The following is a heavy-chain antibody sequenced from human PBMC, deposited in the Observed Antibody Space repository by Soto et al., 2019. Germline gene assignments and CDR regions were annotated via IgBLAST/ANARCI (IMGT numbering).Heavy chain of an antibody. CDR2: IIPILGPA. J-gene: IGHJ4*02. CDR1: GGTFNTFA. CDR3: GRAAKRYFDY. V-gene: IGHV1-69*06. Sequence: QVQLVQSGAEVKKPGSSVKVSCNVSGGTFNTFAISWVRQAPGQGLEWMGGIIPILGPAFYAQKFQGRVTITADKSTNAAYLELSSLRSEDTAVYYCGRAAKRYFDYWGQGTLVTVSS.